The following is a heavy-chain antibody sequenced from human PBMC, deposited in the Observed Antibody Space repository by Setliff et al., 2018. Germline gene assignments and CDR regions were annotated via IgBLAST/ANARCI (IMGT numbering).Heavy chain of an antibody. CDR2: VYYSGTA. J-gene: IGHJ4*02. V-gene: IGHV4-59*08. CDR3: ARTGTYRYFDH. Sequence: PSETLSLTCTVSDGSLSTYYWSWIRQPPGKGLEFIGYVYYSGTANYSPSLRSRLTISVDTSKNQFSLKLSSVTAADTAVYYCARTGTYRYFDHWGQGTLVTVSS. CDR1: DGSLSTYY. D-gene: IGHD1-1*01.